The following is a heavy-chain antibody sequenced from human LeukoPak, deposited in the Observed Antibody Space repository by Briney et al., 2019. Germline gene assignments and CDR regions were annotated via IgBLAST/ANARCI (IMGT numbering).Heavy chain of an antibody. D-gene: IGHD2-2*01. CDR3: ARHLGYCSSTSCRKYNWFDP. Sequence: SETLSLTCTVSGGSISSYYWSWIRQPPGKGLEWIGYIYYSGSTNYNPSLKSRVTISVDTSKNQFSLKLSSMTAADTAVYYCARHLGYCSSTSCRKYNWFDPWGQGTLVTVSS. J-gene: IGHJ5*02. V-gene: IGHV4-59*01. CDR1: GGSISSYY. CDR2: IYYSGST.